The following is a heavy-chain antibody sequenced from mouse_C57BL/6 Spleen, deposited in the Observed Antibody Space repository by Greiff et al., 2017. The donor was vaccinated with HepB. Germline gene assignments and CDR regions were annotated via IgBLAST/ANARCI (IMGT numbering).Heavy chain of an antibody. CDR3: ARGDGSINWYFDV. V-gene: IGHV1-82*01. J-gene: IGHJ1*03. Sequence: VKLQESGPELVKPGASVKISCKASGYAFSSSWMNWVKQRPGKGLEWIGRIYPGDGDTNYNGKFKGKATLTADKSSSTAYMQLSSLTSEDSAVYFCARGDGSINWYFDVWGTGTTVTVSS. D-gene: IGHD1-1*01. CDR2: IYPGDGDT. CDR1: GYAFSSSW.